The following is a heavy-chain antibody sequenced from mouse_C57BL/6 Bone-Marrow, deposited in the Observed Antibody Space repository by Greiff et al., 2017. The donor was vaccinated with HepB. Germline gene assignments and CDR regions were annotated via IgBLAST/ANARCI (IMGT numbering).Heavy chain of an antibody. Sequence: QVQLQQSGAELVRPGASVKLSCKASGYTFTDYYINWVKQRPGQGLEWIARIYPGSGNTYYNEKFKGKATLTAEKSSSTAYMQLSSLTSEDSAVYFCARGAGGYYYFDYWGQGTTLTVSS. V-gene: IGHV1-76*01. D-gene: IGHD2-3*01. CDR1: GYTFTDYY. CDR2: IYPGSGNT. CDR3: ARGAGGYYYFDY. J-gene: IGHJ2*01.